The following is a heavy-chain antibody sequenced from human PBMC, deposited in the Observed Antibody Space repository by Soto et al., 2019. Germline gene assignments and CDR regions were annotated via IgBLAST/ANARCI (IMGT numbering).Heavy chain of an antibody. V-gene: IGHV3-30*04. J-gene: IGHJ6*02. CDR1: GFTFNTFA. Sequence: QAQLVESGGGVVQSGRSLRLSCAVSGFTFNTFAMHWVRQAPGKGLEWVAVISYDGMNIYYADSVKGRFTISRDNSKKTLYLQMNSLRPEETAVYYCARDGESMQVRTGTTSYYGMGVWGQGTTVTVS. CDR2: ISYDGMNI. D-gene: IGHD1-1*01. CDR3: ARDGESMQVRTGTTSYYGMGV.